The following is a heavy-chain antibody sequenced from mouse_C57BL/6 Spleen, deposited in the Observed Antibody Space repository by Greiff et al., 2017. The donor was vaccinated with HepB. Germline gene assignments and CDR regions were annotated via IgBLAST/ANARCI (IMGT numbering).Heavy chain of an antibody. CDR1: GFTFSSYA. CDR2: ISDGGSYT. Sequence: DVKLQESGGGLVKPGGSLKLSCAASGFTFSSYAMSWVRQTPEKRLEWVATISDGGSYTYYPDNVKGRFTISRDNAKNNLYLQMSHLKSEDTAMYYCASDSNWYFDVWGTGTTVTVSS. J-gene: IGHJ1*03. D-gene: IGHD2-5*01. V-gene: IGHV5-4*03. CDR3: ASDSNWYFDV.